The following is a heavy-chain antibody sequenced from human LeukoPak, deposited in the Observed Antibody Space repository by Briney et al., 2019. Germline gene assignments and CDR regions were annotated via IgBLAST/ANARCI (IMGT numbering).Heavy chain of an antibody. J-gene: IGHJ6*02. D-gene: IGHD3-9*01. V-gene: IGHV1-18*01. CDR2: ISAYNGNT. CDR3: ARDRTIKGAYYYGMDV. CDR1: GYTFTSYG. Sequence: ASVKVSCKASGYTFTSYGISWVRQAPGQGLEWMGWISAYNGNTNYAQKLQGRVTMTTDTSTSTAYMELRSLRSDDTAVYYCARDRTIKGAYYYGMDVWGQGTTVTVSS.